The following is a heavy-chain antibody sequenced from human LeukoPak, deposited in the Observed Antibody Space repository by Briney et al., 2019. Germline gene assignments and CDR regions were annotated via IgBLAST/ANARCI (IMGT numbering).Heavy chain of an antibody. V-gene: IGHV4-59*08. Sequence: PSETLSLTCTVSGGSISSYYWSWIRQPPGKGLEWIGYIYYSGSTYYNPSLKSRVTISVDTSKNQFSLKLSSVTAADTAVYYCARGNIFDYWGQGTLVTVSS. CDR1: GGSISSYY. CDR2: IYYSGST. D-gene: IGHD2/OR15-2a*01. J-gene: IGHJ4*02. CDR3: ARGNIFDY.